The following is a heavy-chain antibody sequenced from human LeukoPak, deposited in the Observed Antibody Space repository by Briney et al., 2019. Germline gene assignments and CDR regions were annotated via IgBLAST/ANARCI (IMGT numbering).Heavy chain of an antibody. CDR3: AKEGRSLQTY. D-gene: IGHD5-24*01. J-gene: IGHJ4*02. CDR1: GFMFSSNW. V-gene: IGHV3-7*03. Sequence: GGSLRHSCAASGFMFSSNWMSWVRLAPGKGLEWVANIKEDGTETYYVDSVKGRFTISRDNAKNSLYLQMNSLRVEDTAVYYCAKEGRSLQTYWGQGTLVTVSS. CDR2: IKEDGTET.